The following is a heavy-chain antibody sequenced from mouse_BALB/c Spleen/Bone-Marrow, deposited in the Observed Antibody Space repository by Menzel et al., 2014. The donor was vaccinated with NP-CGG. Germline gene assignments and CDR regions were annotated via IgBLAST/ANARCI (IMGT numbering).Heavy chain of an antibody. CDR2: IYPGDGDT. CDR1: GYAFSSSW. V-gene: IGHV1-82*01. J-gene: IGHJ3*01. Sequence: VKVVESGPELVKPGASVKISCKASGYAFSSSWMNWVKQRPGQGLEWIGRIYPGDGDTNYNGKFKGKATLTADKSSSTAYMQLSSLTSVDSAVYFCARGRDWDAWFAYWGQGTLVTVSA. D-gene: IGHD4-1*01. CDR3: ARGRDWDAWFAY.